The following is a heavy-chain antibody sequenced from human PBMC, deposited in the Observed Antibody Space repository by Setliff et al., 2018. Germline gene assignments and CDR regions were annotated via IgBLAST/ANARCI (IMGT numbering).Heavy chain of an antibody. CDR1: GFTFSSYS. CDR2: FSGSSSTI. D-gene: IGHD2-8*02. J-gene: IGHJ4*02. Sequence: PGGSLRLSCAASGFTFSSYSMNWVRQAPGKGLEWVSYFSGSSSTIRYADSVKGRFTISGDNSKNTLYLQMNSLRAEDTAVYFCAKSPVAYCSGAVCYPFDYWGQGTLVTVSS. CDR3: AKSPVAYCSGAVCYPFDY. V-gene: IGHV3-48*01.